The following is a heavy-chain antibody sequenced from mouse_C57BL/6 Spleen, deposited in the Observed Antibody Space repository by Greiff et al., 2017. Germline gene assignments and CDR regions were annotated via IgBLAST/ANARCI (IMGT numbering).Heavy chain of an antibody. CDR2: INPSTGGT. D-gene: IGHD2-5*01. V-gene: IGHV1-42*01. J-gene: IGHJ3*01. CDR3: ARCYYSNYDWFAY. CDR1: GYSFTGYY. Sequence: VQLQQSGPELVKPGASVKISCKASGYSFTGYYMNWVKQSPEKSLEWIGEINPSTGGTTYNQKFKAKATLTVDKSSSTAYMQLKSLTSEDSAVYYCARCYYSNYDWFAYWGQGTLFTVSA.